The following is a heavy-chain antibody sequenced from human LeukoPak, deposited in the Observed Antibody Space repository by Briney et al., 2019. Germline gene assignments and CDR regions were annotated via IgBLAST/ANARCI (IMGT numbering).Heavy chain of an antibody. J-gene: IGHJ4*02. CDR2: IYYSGST. CDR3: ARGSAFTVTTDY. CDR1: GGSISSGGYY. D-gene: IGHD4-17*01. V-gene: IGHV4-31*03. Sequence: SQTLSLTCTVSGGSISSGGYYWSWIRQHPGKGLEWIGYIYYSGSTYYNPSLKSRVTISVDTSKNQFSLKLSSVTAADTAVYYCARGSAFTVTTDYWGQGTLVTVSS.